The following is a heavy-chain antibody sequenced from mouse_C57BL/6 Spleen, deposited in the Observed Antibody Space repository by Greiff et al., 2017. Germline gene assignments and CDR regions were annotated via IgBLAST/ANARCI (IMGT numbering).Heavy chain of an antibody. CDR1: GYSITSGYY. Sequence: EVKLVESGPGLVKPSQSLSLTCSVTGYSITSGYYWNWIRQFPGNKLEWMGYISYDGSNNYNPSLKNRISITRDTSKNQFFLKLNSVTTEDTATYYCARRVLQNYYFDYWGQGTTLTVSS. CDR2: ISYDGSN. V-gene: IGHV3-6*01. D-gene: IGHD1-1*01. J-gene: IGHJ2*01. CDR3: ARRVLQNYYFDY.